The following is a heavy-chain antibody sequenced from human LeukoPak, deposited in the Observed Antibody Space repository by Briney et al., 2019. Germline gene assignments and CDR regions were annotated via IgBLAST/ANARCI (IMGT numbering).Heavy chain of an antibody. CDR1: GFTFSSYD. CDR3: ARYSRHPRGYYYYGMDV. V-gene: IGHV3-13*01. CDR2: IGTAGGT. D-gene: IGHD2-21*01. Sequence: GGSLRLSCAASGFTFSSYDMHWVRQATGKGLEWVSAIGTAGGTYYPGSVKGRFTISRENAKNSLYLQMNSLRAGDTAVYYCARYSRHPRGYYYYGMDVWGQGTTVTVSS. J-gene: IGHJ6*02.